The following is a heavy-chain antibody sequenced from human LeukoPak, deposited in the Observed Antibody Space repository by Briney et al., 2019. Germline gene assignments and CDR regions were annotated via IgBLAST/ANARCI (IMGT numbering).Heavy chain of an antibody. V-gene: IGHV4-39*07. J-gene: IGHJ3*02. D-gene: IGHD3-16*01. CDR1: GGSISSSSYY. CDR3: ASPGGGFYYDAFDI. CDR2: IYYSGST. Sequence: PSETLSLTCTVSGGSISSSSYYWGWIRQPPGKGLEWIGSIYYSGSTYDNPSLKSRVTISVDTSKNQFSLKLSSVTAADTAVYYCASPGGGFYYDAFDIWGQGTMVTVSS.